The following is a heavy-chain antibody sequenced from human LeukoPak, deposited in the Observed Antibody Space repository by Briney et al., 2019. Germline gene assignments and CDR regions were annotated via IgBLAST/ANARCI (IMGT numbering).Heavy chain of an antibody. J-gene: IGHJ5*02. D-gene: IGHD2-2*01. V-gene: IGHV3-48*01. Sequence: GSLRLSCAASGFTFSSYSMNWVRQAPGKGLEWVSYISSSSSTIYYADSVKGRFTISRDNARNSLYLQMNSLRAEDTAVYYCARKFDCSSTSCEGAWGQGTLVTVSS. CDR3: ARKFDCSSTSCEGA. CDR1: GFTFSSYS. CDR2: ISSSSSTI.